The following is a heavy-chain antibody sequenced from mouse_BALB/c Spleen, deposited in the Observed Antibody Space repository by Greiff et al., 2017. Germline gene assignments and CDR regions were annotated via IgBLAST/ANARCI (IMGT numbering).Heavy chain of an antibody. V-gene: IGHV2-6-7*01. J-gene: IGHJ3*01. CDR1: GFSLTGYG. CDR2: IWGDGST. CDR3: ARDHYGSSYTFAY. Sequence: QVQLKESGPGLVAPSQSLSITCTVSGFSLTGYGVNWVRQPPGKGLEWLGMIWGDGSTDYNSALKSRLSISKDNSKSQVFLKMNSLQTDDTARYYCARDHYGSSYTFAYWGQGTLVTVSA. D-gene: IGHD1-1*01.